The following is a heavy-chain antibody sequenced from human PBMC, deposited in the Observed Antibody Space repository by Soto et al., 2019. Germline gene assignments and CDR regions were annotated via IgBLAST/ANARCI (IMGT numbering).Heavy chain of an antibody. CDR1: GFTFSSYG. D-gene: IGHD5-18*01. J-gene: IGHJ5*02. Sequence: GGSLRLSCAASGFTFSSYGMHWVRQAPGKGLEWVALISYDGSNKYYADSVKGRFTISRDNSKITLYLQMNSLRADDTAVYYCAKDSGRGYNYGQHWFGPWGQGTLVTSPQ. CDR2: ISYDGSNK. CDR3: AKDSGRGYNYGQHWFGP. V-gene: IGHV3-30*18.